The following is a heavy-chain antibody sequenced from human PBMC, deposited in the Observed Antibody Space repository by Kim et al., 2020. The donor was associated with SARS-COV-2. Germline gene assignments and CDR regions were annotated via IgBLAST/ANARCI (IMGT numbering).Heavy chain of an antibody. V-gene: IGHV3-30*12. J-gene: IGHJ4*02. CDR1: GFNFSSYG. CDR2: ISYDGSRQ. D-gene: IGHD3-22*01. Sequence: GGSLRLSCAASGFNFSSYGMHWVRQAPGKGLEWMAVISYDGSRQYYADSVKGRFTVSRDNSINTLYLQMNSLRVEDTAVYYCAKHVVRYFYDPDGDYHPPADYWGQGTQVTVSS. CDR3: AKHVVRYFYDPDGDYHPPADY.